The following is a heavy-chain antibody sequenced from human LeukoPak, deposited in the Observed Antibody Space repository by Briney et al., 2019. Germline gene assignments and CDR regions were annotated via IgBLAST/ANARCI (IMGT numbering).Heavy chain of an antibody. D-gene: IGHD4-17*01. V-gene: IGHV4-59*01. CDR1: GGSISSYY. Sequence: SETLSLTCTVSGGSISSYYWSWIRQPPGRGLEWIGYIYYSGSTNYNPSLKSRVTISVDTSKNQFSLKLSSVTAADTAVYYCASYGDYDNWFDPWGQGTLVTVSS. J-gene: IGHJ5*02. CDR2: IYYSGST. CDR3: ASYGDYDNWFDP.